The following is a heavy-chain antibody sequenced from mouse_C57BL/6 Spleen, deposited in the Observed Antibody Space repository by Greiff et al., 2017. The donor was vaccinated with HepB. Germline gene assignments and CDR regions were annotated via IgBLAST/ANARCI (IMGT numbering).Heavy chain of an antibody. J-gene: IGHJ1*03. CDR2: ISDGGSYT. CDR3: AGDYYGDWYFDV. V-gene: IGHV5-4*01. D-gene: IGHD1-1*01. CDR1: GFTFSSYA. Sequence: EVQGVESGGGLVKPGGSLKLSCAASGFTFSSYAMSWVRQTPEKRLEWVATISDGGSYTYYPDNVKGRFTISRDNAKNNLYLQMSHLKSEDTAMYYCAGDYYGDWYFDVWGTGTTVTVSS.